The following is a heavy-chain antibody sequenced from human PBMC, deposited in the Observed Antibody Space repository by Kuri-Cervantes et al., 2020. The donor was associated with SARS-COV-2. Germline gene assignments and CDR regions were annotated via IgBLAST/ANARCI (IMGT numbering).Heavy chain of an antibody. D-gene: IGHD5-18*01. J-gene: IGHJ6*02. CDR1: EYTLTELS. CDR3: ARVSLRGYSYGPRQDYYYGMDV. CDR2: FDPEDGET. Sequence: ASVKVSCKVSEYTLTELSMHWVRQAPGKGLEWMGGFDPEDGETIYAQKFQGRVTMTTDTSTSTAYMELRSLRSDDTAVYYCARVSLRGYSYGPRQDYYYGMDVWGQGTTVTVSS. V-gene: IGHV1-24*01.